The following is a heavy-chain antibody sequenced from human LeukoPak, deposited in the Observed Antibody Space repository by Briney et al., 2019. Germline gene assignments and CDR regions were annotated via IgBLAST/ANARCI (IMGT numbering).Heavy chain of an antibody. CDR3: ARVADYGDQFDYFDY. CDR2: ISSSSSTI. D-gene: IGHD4-17*01. V-gene: IGHV3-48*04. Sequence: GGSLRLSCAASGFTFSSYSMNWVRQAPGKGLEWVSYISSSSSTIYYADSVKGRFTISWDNAKNSLYLQMNSLRAEDTAVYYCARVADYGDQFDYFDYWGQGTLITVSS. J-gene: IGHJ4*02. CDR1: GFTFSSYS.